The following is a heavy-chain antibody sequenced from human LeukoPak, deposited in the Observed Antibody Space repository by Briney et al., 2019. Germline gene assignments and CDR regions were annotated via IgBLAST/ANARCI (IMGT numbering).Heavy chain of an antibody. J-gene: IGHJ4*02. Sequence: GASVKVSCKASGYTFTDYYIHWVRQAPGQGLEWMGWINPNSGDTDSAQEFQGRVTMTSDTSITSAYMELTRLTSDDTALYYCARLRRNWNYEGGYLDYWGQGILVTVSS. CDR3: ARLRRNWNYEGGYLDY. D-gene: IGHD1-7*01. CDR1: GYTFTDYY. CDR2: INPNSGDT. V-gene: IGHV1-2*02.